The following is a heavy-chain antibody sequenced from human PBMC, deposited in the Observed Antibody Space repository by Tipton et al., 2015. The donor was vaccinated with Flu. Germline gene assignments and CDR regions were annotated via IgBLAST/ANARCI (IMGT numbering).Heavy chain of an antibody. V-gene: IGHV4-39*07. CDR1: GGSVTIRGYC. CDR2: IYYSGTT. D-gene: IGHD3-10*02. Sequence: GLVKPSETLSLTCSVSGGSVTIRGYCWGWFRRPPGKGLEYIGTIYYSGTTYHNPSLKSRLSLSMDASRNKFSLGLSSVTDADTAVYYCARMMLTQYSYYTMDVWGQGTAVAVAS. J-gene: IGHJ6*02. CDR3: ARMMLTQYSYYTMDV.